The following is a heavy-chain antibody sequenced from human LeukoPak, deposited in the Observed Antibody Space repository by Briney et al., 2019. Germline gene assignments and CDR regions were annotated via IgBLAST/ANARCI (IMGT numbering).Heavy chain of an antibody. Sequence: PGGSLRLSCEASGFRFDEYAMHWVRQGPGKGLEWVSGISWNSGSIGYADSVKGRFTISRDNAKNSLYLQMNSLRAEDTALYYCAKGGYDSSGYYTYYYYYYMDVWGKGTTVTISS. D-gene: IGHD3-22*01. CDR2: ISWNSGSI. V-gene: IGHV3-9*01. CDR3: AKGGYDSSGYYTYYYYYYMDV. CDR1: GFRFDEYA. J-gene: IGHJ6*03.